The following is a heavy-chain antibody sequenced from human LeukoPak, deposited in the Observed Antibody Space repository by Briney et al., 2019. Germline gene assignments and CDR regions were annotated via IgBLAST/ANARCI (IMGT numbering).Heavy chain of an antibody. CDR3: ARVGVVPAAIPDGFDI. CDR2: IYSGGST. Sequence: GGSLTLSCAVSGFTVSSNYMSWVRQAPGKGLEWVSVIYSGGSTYYADSVKGRFTISRDNSKNTLYLQMNSLTAEDTAVYYCARVGVVPAAIPDGFDIWGQG. CDR1: GFTVSSNY. D-gene: IGHD2-2*01. J-gene: IGHJ3*02. V-gene: IGHV3-53*01.